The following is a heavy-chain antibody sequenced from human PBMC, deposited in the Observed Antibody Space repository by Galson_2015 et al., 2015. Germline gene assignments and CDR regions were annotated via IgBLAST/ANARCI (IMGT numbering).Heavy chain of an antibody. J-gene: IGHJ4*02. CDR3: ARDRRGYSYGYFDY. D-gene: IGHD5-18*01. V-gene: IGHV3-30-3*01. CDR1: GFTFSSYA. CDR2: ISYDGSNK. Sequence: SLRLSCAASGFTFSSYAMHWVRQAPGKGLEWVAVISYDGSNKYYADSVKGRFTISRDNSKNTLYLQMNSLRAEDTAVYYCARDRRGYSYGYFDYWGQGTLVTVSS.